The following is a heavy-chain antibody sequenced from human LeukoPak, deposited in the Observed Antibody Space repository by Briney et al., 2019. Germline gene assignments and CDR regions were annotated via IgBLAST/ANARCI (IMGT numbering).Heavy chain of an antibody. J-gene: IGHJ2*01. CDR2: IDLSGSTL. CDR3: AKDILATVTTDWYFDL. D-gene: IGHD4-17*01. CDR1: GFTFSDYT. Sequence: GGSLRLSCAASGFTFSDYTMNWVRQAPGKGLEWVSYIDLSGSTLYYVDSVKGRFTISRDNAKNSLYLQMNSLRAEDTALYYCAKDILATVTTDWYFDLWGRGTLVTVSS. V-gene: IGHV3-48*04.